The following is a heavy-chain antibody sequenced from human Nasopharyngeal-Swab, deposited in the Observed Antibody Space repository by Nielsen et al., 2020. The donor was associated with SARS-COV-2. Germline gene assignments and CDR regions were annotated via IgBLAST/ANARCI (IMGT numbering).Heavy chain of an antibody. V-gene: IGHV4-34*01. Sequence: GSLRLSCAVYGGSFSGYYWSWIRQPPGKGLEWIGEINHSGSTNYNPPLKSRVTISVDTSKNQFSLKLSSVTAADTAVYYCARGPLPRYCSGGSCYSRYYYYMDVWGKGTTVTVSS. CDR1: GGSFSGYY. CDR2: INHSGST. J-gene: IGHJ6*03. D-gene: IGHD2-15*01. CDR3: ARGPLPRYCSGGSCYSRYYYYMDV.